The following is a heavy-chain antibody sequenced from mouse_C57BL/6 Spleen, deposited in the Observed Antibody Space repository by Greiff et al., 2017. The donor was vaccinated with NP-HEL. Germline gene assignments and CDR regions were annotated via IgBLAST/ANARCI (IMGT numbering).Heavy chain of an antibody. Sequence: EVMLVESGEGLVKPGGSLKLSCAASGFTFSSYAMSWVRQTPEKRLEWVAYISSGGDYIYYADTVKGRFTIYRDNARNTLYLQMSSLKSEDTAMYYCTRDLLITTTVDYAMDYWGQGTSVTVSS. V-gene: IGHV5-9-1*02. J-gene: IGHJ4*01. CDR1: GFTFSSYA. D-gene: IGHD1-1*01. CDR2: ISSGGDYI. CDR3: TRDLLITTTVDYAMDY.